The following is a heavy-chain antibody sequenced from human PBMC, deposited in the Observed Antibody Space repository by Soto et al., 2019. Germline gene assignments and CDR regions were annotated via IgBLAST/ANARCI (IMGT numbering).Heavy chain of an antibody. Sequence: GESLKISCKGSGYSLTSYWISWVRQMPGKGLEWMGRIDPSDSYTNYSPSFQGHVTISADKSISTAYLQWSSLKASDTAMYYCARGLSYYDSSGYHFDYWGQGTLVTV. CDR1: GYSLTSYW. CDR2: IDPSDSYT. J-gene: IGHJ4*02. V-gene: IGHV5-10-1*01. D-gene: IGHD3-22*01. CDR3: ARGLSYYDSSGYHFDY.